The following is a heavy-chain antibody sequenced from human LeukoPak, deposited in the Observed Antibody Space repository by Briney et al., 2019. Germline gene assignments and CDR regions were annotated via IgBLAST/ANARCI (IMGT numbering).Heavy chain of an antibody. J-gene: IGHJ4*02. Sequence: ASVKVSCKVSGYTLTELSMHWVRQAPGKGLEWMGGFDPEDGATIYAQKFQGRVTMTEGTSTDTAYMELSSLRSEDTAVYYCATLVGATGFDYWGQGTLVTVSS. D-gene: IGHD1-26*01. CDR2: FDPEDGAT. CDR3: ATLVGATGFDY. V-gene: IGHV1-24*01. CDR1: GYTLTELS.